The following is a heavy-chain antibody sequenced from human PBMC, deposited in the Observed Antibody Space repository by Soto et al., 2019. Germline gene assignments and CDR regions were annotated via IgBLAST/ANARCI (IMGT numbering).Heavy chain of an antibody. D-gene: IGHD3-22*01. CDR2: IIPIFGTA. J-gene: IGHJ6*02. Sequence: GASVKVSCKASGGTFSSYAISWVRQAPGQGLEWMGGIIPIFGTANYAQKFQGRVTITADKSTSTAYMELSSLRSEDTAVYYCARSGEEDYYYDSSGYWPGYYYYGMDVWGQGTTVTVSS. V-gene: IGHV1-69*06. CDR1: GGTFSSYA. CDR3: ARSGEEDYYYDSSGYWPGYYYYGMDV.